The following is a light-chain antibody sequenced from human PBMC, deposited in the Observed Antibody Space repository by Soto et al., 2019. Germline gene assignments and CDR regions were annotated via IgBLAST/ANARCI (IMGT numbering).Light chain of an antibody. J-gene: IGKJ1*01. Sequence: DIQMTQSPSSLSASVEDRVIITCRASQSISNHLNWYQQKPGKAPKLLIFAASSLQSGVPSRFSASRSGPDLTLTISSLQPEDFATYYCPQSYSSPPTFGQGTKV. CDR1: QSISNH. CDR2: AAS. CDR3: PQSYSSPPT. V-gene: IGKV1-39*01.